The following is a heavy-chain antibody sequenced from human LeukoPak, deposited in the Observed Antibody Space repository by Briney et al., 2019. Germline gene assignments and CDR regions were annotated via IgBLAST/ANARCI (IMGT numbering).Heavy chain of an antibody. CDR1: GFSFTDYP. D-gene: IGHD3-9*01. V-gene: IGHV3-48*02. J-gene: IGHJ4*02. CDR2: IRTTAEGAKYA. CDR3: ATDQRYAFDY. Sequence: GGSLRLSCATSGFSFTDYPMNWVRQAPGKGLEWISNIRTTAEGAKYAYYADSVKGRVTISRDDGKNTLYLHMDSLRDDDTAVYYCATDQRYAFDYWGQGILVTVSS.